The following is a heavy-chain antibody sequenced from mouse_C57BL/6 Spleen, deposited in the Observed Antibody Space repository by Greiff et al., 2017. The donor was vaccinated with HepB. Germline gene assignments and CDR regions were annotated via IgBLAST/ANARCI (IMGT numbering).Heavy chain of an antibody. Sequence: VKLQESGPELVKPGASVKISCKASGYAFSSSWMNWVKQRPGKGLEWIGRIYPGDGDTNYNGKFKGKATLTADKSSSTAYMQLSSLTSEDSAVYFCARFEANWVFWGQGTTLTVSS. CDR2: IYPGDGDT. J-gene: IGHJ2*01. CDR3: ARFEANWVF. D-gene: IGHD4-1*01. V-gene: IGHV1-82*01. CDR1: GYAFSSSW.